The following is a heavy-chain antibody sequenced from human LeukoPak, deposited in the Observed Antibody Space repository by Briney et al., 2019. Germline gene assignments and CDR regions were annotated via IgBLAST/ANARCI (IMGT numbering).Heavy chain of an antibody. Sequence: SSETLSLTCTVSGGSISSGDYYWSWIRQPPGKGLEWLGYIYYSGSTYYNPSLKSRVTISVDTSKNQFSLKLSSVTAADTAVYYCARDRYYGSGSYRDYYGMDVWGQGTTVTVSS. CDR3: ARDRYYGSGSYRDYYGMDV. V-gene: IGHV4-30-4*01. CDR1: GGSISSGDYY. D-gene: IGHD3-10*01. CDR2: IYYSGST. J-gene: IGHJ6*02.